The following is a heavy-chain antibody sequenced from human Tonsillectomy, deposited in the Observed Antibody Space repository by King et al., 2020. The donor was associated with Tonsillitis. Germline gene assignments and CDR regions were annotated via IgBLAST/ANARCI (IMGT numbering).Heavy chain of an antibody. D-gene: IGHD6-19*01. Sequence: EVQLVESGGGLVQPGGSLRLSCAASGFTFSSYAMSWVRQAPGKGLEWVSGISNSGGNTYYADSVKGRFTISRDNSKNTLYLQMNSLRAGDTAAYYCAKDGHSSGWYYFGYWGQGTLVTVSS. CDR3: AKDGHSSGWYYFGY. CDR1: GFTFSSYA. CDR2: ISNSGGNT. J-gene: IGHJ4*02. V-gene: IGHV3-23*04.